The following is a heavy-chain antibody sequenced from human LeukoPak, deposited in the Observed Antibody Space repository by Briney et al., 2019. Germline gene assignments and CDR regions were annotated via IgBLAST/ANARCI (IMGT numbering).Heavy chain of an antibody. D-gene: IGHD4-23*01. J-gene: IGHJ4*02. CDR1: GFTFSSYW. Sequence: PGGSLRLSCAASGFTFSSYWMSWVRQAPGKGLEWVANIKQDGSEKYYVDSVKGRFTISRDNAKNSLYLQMNSLRAEDTAVYYCARQTVVTYQGDFDYWGQGTLVTVSS. V-gene: IGHV3-7*01. CDR3: ARQTVVTYQGDFDY. CDR2: IKQDGSEK.